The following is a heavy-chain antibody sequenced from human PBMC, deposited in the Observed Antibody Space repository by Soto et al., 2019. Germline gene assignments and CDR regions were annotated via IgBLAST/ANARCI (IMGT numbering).Heavy chain of an antibody. V-gene: IGHV5-51*01. J-gene: IGHJ4*02. CDR1: GYSFTSYW. Sequence: PGESLKISCKGSGYSFTSYWIGWVRQMPGKGLEWMGIIYPGDSDTRYSPSFQGQVTISADKSISTAYLQWSSLKASDTAMYYCARIRVYYDFWSGDPYHFDYWGQGTLVTVSS. CDR3: ARIRVYYDFWSGDPYHFDY. D-gene: IGHD3-3*01. CDR2: IYPGDSDT.